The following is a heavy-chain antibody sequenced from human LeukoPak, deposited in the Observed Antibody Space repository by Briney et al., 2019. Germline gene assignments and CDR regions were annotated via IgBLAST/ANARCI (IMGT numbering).Heavy chain of an antibody. J-gene: IGHJ4*02. CDR3: ARSPNYYYFDS. CDR2: TSYDGNNQ. D-gene: IGHD5-24*01. V-gene: IGHV3-30*04. CDR1: GFTFANSA. Sequence: GGSLRLSCAASGFTFANSAMTWVRQAPGKGLEWVAVTSYDGNNQYYTDSVKGRCTISRDDSKNTVYLQMNSLRPDDTAVYYCARSPNYYYFDSWGQGTLVTVSS.